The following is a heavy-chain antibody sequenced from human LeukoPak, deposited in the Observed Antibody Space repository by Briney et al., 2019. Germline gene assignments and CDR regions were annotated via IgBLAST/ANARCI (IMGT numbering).Heavy chain of an antibody. CDR3: ARGGYYYDSSGYPNDAFDI. CDR2: IIPILGIA. V-gene: IGHV1-69*04. Sequence: GASVKVSCKASGGTFSSYAISWVRQAPGQGLEWMGRIIPILGIANYAQKFQGRVTITADKSTSKAYMELSSLRSEDTAVYYCARGGYYYDSSGYPNDAFDIWGQGTMVTVS. J-gene: IGHJ3*02. CDR1: GGTFSSYA. D-gene: IGHD3-22*01.